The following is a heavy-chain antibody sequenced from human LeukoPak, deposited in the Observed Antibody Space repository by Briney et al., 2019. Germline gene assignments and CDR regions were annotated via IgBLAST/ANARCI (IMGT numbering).Heavy chain of an antibody. J-gene: IGHJ4*02. CDR2: ISWNSGSI. D-gene: IGHD4-23*01. CDR3: AKANDYGGTNYFDY. CDR1: GFTFDDYA. Sequence: GRSLRLSCAASGFTFDDYAMHWVRQTPGKGLEWGSGISWNSGSIGYADSVKGRFTISRDNAKNSLYLQMNSLSAEDMALYYCAKANDYGGTNYFDYWGQGTLVTVSS. V-gene: IGHV3-9*03.